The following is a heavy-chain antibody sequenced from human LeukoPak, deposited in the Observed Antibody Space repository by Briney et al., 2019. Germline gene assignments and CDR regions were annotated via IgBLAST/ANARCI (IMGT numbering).Heavy chain of an antibody. CDR3: ARDRDYASDY. CDR1: GFTFTTYS. D-gene: IGHD2-2*01. J-gene: IGHJ4*02. Sequence: GGSLSLSCVASGFTFTTYSMNWVRQAPGKGLEWISNINADSSAMYYVDSVKGRFTISRDNAKSSVFLQMNSLRAEDTAVYYCARDRDYASDYWGQGTLVTVSS. CDR2: INADSSAM. V-gene: IGHV3-48*01.